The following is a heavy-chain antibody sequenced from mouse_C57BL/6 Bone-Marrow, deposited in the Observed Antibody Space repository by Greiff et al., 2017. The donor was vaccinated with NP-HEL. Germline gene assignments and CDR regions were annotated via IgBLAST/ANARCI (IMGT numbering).Heavy chain of an antibody. CDR3: ARQDYYWYFDV. CDR1: GFTFSDYG. Sequence: EVKVEESGGGLVQPGGSLKLSCAASGFTFSDYGMAWVRQAPRKGPEWVAFISNLAYSIYYADTVTGRFTISRENAKNTLYLEMSSLRSEDTAMYYCARQDYYWYFDVWGTGTTVTVSS. CDR2: ISNLAYSI. D-gene: IGHD2-4*01. V-gene: IGHV5-15*04. J-gene: IGHJ1*03.